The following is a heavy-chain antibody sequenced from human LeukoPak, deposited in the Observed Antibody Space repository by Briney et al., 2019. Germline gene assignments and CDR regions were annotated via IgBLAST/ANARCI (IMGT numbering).Heavy chain of an antibody. CDR1: GFTFSSYA. CDR2: ISGSGGST. Sequence: GGSLRLSCAASGFTFSSYAMSWVRQAPGKGLEWVSAISGSGGSTYYADSVKGRFTISRDNSKNTLYLQMNSLRAEDTAVYYCARDLDYGDNSGYFDYWGQGTLVAVSS. D-gene: IGHD4-23*01. J-gene: IGHJ4*02. CDR3: ARDLDYGDNSGYFDY. V-gene: IGHV3-23*01.